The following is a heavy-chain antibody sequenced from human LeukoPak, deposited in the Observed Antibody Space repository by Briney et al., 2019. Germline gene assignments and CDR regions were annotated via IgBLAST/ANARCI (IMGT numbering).Heavy chain of an antibody. CDR1: GFNFNSFC. V-gene: IGHV3-23*01. J-gene: IGHJ4*02. CDR2: ISGSGGST. CDR3: AKDRGIISDY. D-gene: IGHD3-10*01. Sequence: GTLKLSCASFGFNFNSFCMSWVRPAPGKGLEWVSAISGSGGSTYYADSVKGRFTISRDNSKNTLYLQMNSLRAEDTALYYCAKDRGIISDYWGQGILVTVSS.